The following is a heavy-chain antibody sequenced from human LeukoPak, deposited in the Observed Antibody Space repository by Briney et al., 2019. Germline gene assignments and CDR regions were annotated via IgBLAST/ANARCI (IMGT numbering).Heavy chain of an antibody. CDR3: AGGLTVGGNWFDP. CDR2: INNNGNSA. V-gene: IGHV3-64*01. D-gene: IGHD1-26*01. Sequence: GGSLRLSCVASGFTFSYYAMHWVRQALGKGLEYVSTINNNGNSASYANSVKGRFTISRDNSKNTLYLQLGSLRAEDMAVYYCAGGLTVGGNWFDPWGQGTLVTVSS. CDR1: GFTFSYYA. J-gene: IGHJ5*02.